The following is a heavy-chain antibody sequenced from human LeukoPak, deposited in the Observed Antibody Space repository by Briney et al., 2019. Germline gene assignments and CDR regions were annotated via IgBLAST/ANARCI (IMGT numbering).Heavy chain of an antibody. D-gene: IGHD3-16*01. CDR2: MNPNSGDT. Sequence: ASVNVSCKASGYTFTSYDINWVRQATGQGLEWMGWMNPNSGDTGYAQKFQGRVTMTRNTSISTAYMELSSLRSEDTAVYYCARGWGGGEDYYFDYWGQGTLVTVSS. J-gene: IGHJ4*02. V-gene: IGHV1-8*01. CDR3: ARGWGGGEDYYFDY. CDR1: GYTFTSYD.